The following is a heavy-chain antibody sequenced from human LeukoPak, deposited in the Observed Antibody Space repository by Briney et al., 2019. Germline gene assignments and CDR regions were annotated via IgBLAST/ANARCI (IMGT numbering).Heavy chain of an antibody. CDR1: GFTFTTYA. CDR3: ARDTFYSDGSDYYSWFDP. Sequence: GGSLRLSCAASGFTFTTYAVSWVRQAPGKGLEWVSSIRDSGGSADYADSVKGRFTISRDNSKNTLYLQMSGLRAEDTAVYYCARDTFYSDGSDYYSWFDPWGQGTLVTVSS. D-gene: IGHD3-22*01. V-gene: IGHV3-23*01. CDR2: IRDSGGSA. J-gene: IGHJ5*02.